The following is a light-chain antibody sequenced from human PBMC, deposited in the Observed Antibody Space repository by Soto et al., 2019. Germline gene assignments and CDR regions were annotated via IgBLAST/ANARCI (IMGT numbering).Light chain of an antibody. Sequence: QSALTQPPSASGSFGQSVTISCTGTSSDVGGYNYVSWYQQHPGKAPKLMIYEVSERPSGVPDRFSGSKSGNTASLTVSGLQADDESDYYCSSYSYTIYHYVFGTGTNVTDL. CDR3: SSYSYTIYHYV. V-gene: IGLV2-8*01. CDR2: EVS. CDR1: SSDVGGYNY. J-gene: IGLJ1*01.